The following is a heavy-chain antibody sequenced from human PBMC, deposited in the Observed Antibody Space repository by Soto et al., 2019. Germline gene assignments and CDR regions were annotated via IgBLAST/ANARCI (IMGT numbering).Heavy chain of an antibody. J-gene: IGHJ4*02. D-gene: IGHD3-10*01. CDR1: GFTFSSYG. CDR2: ISYDGSNK. Sequence: QVQLVESGGGVVQPGRSLRLSCAASGFTFSSYGMHWIRQAPGKGLEWVAVISYDGSNKYYADSVKGRFTISRENYKNTLYMQKNNQRAAEKAVYYCAKGGITHGSGSYLDYWGQGTLVTVSS. CDR3: AKGGITHGSGSYLDY. V-gene: IGHV3-30*18.